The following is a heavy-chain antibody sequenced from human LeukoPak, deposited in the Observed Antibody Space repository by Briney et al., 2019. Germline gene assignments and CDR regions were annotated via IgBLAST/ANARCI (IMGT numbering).Heavy chain of an antibody. D-gene: IGHD3-22*01. J-gene: IGHJ4*02. CDR1: GFTVSSNY. CDR3: ARSVYDSGGYYRVLDY. CDR2: IYDSGTT. V-gene: IGHV3-53*01. Sequence: PGGSLRLSCATSGFTVSSNYMSWVRQAPGKGLEWVSVIYDSGTTYYADSVKGRFTISRDNAKNTLFLQMNSLRAEDTAAYYCARSVYDSGGYYRVLDYWGQGTLVTVSS.